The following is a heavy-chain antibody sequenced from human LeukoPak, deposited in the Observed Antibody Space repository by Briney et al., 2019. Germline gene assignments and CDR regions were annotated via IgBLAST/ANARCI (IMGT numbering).Heavy chain of an antibody. V-gene: IGHV3-30-3*01. CDR3: ARGPLYDFWSGFNPFDY. D-gene: IGHD3-3*01. CDR1: GFTFSSYA. Sequence: GGSLRLSCAASGFTFSSYAMHWVRQAPGKGLEWVAVISYDGSNKYYADSVKGRFTISRDNSKNTLYLQMNSLRAEDTAVYYCARGPLYDFWSGFNPFDYWGQGTLVTVSP. J-gene: IGHJ4*02. CDR2: ISYDGSNK.